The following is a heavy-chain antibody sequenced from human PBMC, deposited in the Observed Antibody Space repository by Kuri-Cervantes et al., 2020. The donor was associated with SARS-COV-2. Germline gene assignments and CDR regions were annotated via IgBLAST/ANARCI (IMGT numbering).Heavy chain of an antibody. CDR3: ARFHNSGKSQDFNDFWSGYHTYYYYYYMDV. V-gene: IGHV1-18*01. CDR1: GYRFTDYR. J-gene: IGHJ6*03. CDR2: ISAYNGNT. D-gene: IGHD3-3*01. Sequence: ASVKVSCKASGYRFTDYRMHWVRQAPGQGLEWMGWISAYNGNTNYAQKLQGRVTMTTDTSTSTAYMELRSLRSDDTAVYYCARFHNSGKSQDFNDFWSGYHTYYYYYYMDVWGKGTTVTVSS.